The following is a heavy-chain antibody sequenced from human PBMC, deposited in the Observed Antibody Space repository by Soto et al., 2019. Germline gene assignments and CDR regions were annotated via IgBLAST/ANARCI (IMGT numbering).Heavy chain of an antibody. CDR1: WFAFWGST. CDR3: FRENYFSYHGMDV. V-gene: IGHV3-73*01. Sequence: GSLGLCCAGSWFAFWGSTIHWVRQASGKGLEWVGRIRSKANSYATAYAAAVKGRFIISRDDSETTAYLQMNSLKIEDTAVYYCFRENYFSYHGMDVSGQGATVTVSS. CDR2: IRSKANSYAT. J-gene: IGHJ6*02.